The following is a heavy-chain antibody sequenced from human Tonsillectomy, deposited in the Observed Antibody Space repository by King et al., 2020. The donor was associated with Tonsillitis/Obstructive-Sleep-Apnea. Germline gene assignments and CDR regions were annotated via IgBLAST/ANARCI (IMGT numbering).Heavy chain of an antibody. J-gene: IGHJ3*02. CDR1: GGSFSGYY. CDR2: ISHSGST. CDR3: AKGGLAHDAFDI. V-gene: IGHV4-34*01. Sequence: VQLQQWGAGLLKPSETLSLTCAVYGGSFSGYYWSWIRQPPGKGLEWIGEISHSGSTNYNPSLKSRVTISVDTSRNQFSLRLTSITAAGTAVYYCAKGGLAHDAFDIWGQGTMVTVPS.